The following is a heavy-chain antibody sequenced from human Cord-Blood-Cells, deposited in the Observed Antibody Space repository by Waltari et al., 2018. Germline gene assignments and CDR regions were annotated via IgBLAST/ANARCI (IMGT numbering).Heavy chain of an antibody. CDR3: ATVNYDILTGYYKFDY. J-gene: IGHJ4*02. CDR1: GGSFSGYY. Sequence: QVQLQQWGAGLLKPSETLSLTCAVYGGSFSGYYWSWIRQPPGKGLEWIGEINHSGSTNYHPSLKRRVTISVDTSKNQFSLKLSSVTAADTAVYYCATVNYDILTGYYKFDYWGQGTLVTVSS. V-gene: IGHV4-34*01. CDR2: INHSGST. D-gene: IGHD3-9*01.